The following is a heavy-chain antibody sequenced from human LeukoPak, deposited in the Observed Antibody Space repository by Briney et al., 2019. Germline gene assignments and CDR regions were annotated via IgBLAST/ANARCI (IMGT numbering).Heavy chain of an antibody. CDR3: ARGDSSSWPD. V-gene: IGHV4-34*01. D-gene: IGHD6-13*01. CDR1: GGSFSGYY. J-gene: IGHJ4*02. Sequence: PSETLSLTCAVYGGSFSGYYWSWIRQPPGKGLEWIGEINHSGSTNYNPSLKSRVTISIDTSKNQFSLKLTSVTAADTAVYYCARGDSSSWPDWGQGTLVTVSS. CDR2: INHSGST.